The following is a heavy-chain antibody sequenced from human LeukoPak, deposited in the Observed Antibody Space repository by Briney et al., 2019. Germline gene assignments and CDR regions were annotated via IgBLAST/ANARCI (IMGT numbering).Heavy chain of an antibody. CDR3: ASEAAAGYFDY. CDR1: GYTFTSYA. CDR2: INAGNGNT. V-gene: IGHV1-3*01. D-gene: IGHD6-13*01. Sequence: GASVTVSCTASGYTFTSYAMHWVRQAPGQRLEWMGWINAGNGNTKYSQKFQGRVTITRDTSASTAYMELSSLRSEDTAVYYCASEAAAGYFDYWGQGTLVTVSS. J-gene: IGHJ4*02.